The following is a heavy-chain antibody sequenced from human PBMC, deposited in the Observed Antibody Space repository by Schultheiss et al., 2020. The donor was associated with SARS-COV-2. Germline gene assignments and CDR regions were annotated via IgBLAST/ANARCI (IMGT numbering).Heavy chain of an antibody. J-gene: IGHJ6*02. D-gene: IGHD6-6*01. Sequence: GESLKISCKASGYTFTSYGISWVRQAPGQGLEWMGWISAYNGNTNYAQKLQGRVTMTTDTSTSTAYMELRSLRSDDTAVYYCARDGIAARPPDYYYYGMDVWGQGTTITVSS. CDR2: ISAYNGNT. CDR1: GYTFTSYG. V-gene: IGHV1-18*01. CDR3: ARDGIAARPPDYYYYGMDV.